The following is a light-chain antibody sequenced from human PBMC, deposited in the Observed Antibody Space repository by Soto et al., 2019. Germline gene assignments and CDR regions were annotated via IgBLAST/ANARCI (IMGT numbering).Light chain of an antibody. Sequence: IVMTQSPATLSVSTGERATLSCRASQSVSSNLAWYQQKPGQAPRLLIFGASTRATGIPARFSGSGSGTEFTLSITSLQPEDFATYYCQQLNTYPVTFGGGTNVDI. CDR3: QQLNTYPVT. CDR1: QSVSSN. J-gene: IGKJ3*01. CDR2: GAS. V-gene: IGKV3-15*01.